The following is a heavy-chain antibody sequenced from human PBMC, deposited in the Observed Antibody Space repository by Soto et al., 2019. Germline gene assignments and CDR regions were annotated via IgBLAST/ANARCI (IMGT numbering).Heavy chain of an antibody. CDR2: TSNDGSNK. Sequence: QVQLVESGGGVVQPGRSLRLSCAASGFTFSSYAMYWDRQAPGKGLEWVAVTSNDGSNKYYADSVKGRVTISRDNSKNTLYLQMNSLRPEDTAVYYCARAGSSSRYDAFDTWGQGTMVTVSS. CDR3: ARAGSSSRYDAFDT. J-gene: IGHJ3*02. D-gene: IGHD6-13*01. V-gene: IGHV3-30-3*01. CDR1: GFTFSSYA.